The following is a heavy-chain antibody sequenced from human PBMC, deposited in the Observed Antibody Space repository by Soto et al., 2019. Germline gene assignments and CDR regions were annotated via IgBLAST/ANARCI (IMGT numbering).Heavy chain of an antibody. CDR2: ISYDGSNK. J-gene: IGHJ5*02. Sequence: QVQLVESGGGVVQPGRSLRLSCAASGFTFSSYGMHWVRQAPGKGLEWVAVISYDGSNKYYADSVKGRFTISRDNSKNTLCLQMNSLRAEDTAVYYCAKDQDGGWFDPWDQGTLVTVSS. D-gene: IGHD4-17*01. CDR3: AKDQDGGWFDP. CDR1: GFTFSSYG. V-gene: IGHV3-30*18.